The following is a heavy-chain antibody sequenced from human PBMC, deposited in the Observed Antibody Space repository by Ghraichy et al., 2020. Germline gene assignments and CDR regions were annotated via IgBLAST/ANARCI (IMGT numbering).Heavy chain of an antibody. CDR2: IIPMLRTA. CDR3: ATDRTTVTDDYYYYGLDV. J-gene: IGHJ6*02. Sequence: SVKVSCKASGGTFSNYAISWVRQAPGQGLEWMGGIIPMLRTANYAQKFQGRVTITADESTSTAYMELSSLRSEDMAIYFFATDRTTVTDDYYYYGLDVWGQGTTVTVSS. V-gene: IGHV1-69*13. D-gene: IGHD4-17*01. CDR1: GGTFSNYA.